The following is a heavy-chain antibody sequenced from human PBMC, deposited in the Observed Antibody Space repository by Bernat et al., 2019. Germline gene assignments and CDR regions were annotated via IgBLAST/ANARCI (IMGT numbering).Heavy chain of an antibody. V-gene: IGHV4-59*01. D-gene: IGHD1-14*01. Sequence: QVQLQESGPGLVKPSETLSLTCTVSGGSISTYYWGWIRQPPGKGLEWIGYIYYTGSTDYNPSLNSRVTISVDTSKNQFSLRLSSVTAADTAVYYCARGELNNIFDYWGQGTLVTVSS. CDR1: GGSISTYY. CDR3: ARGELNNIFDY. J-gene: IGHJ4*02. CDR2: IYYTGST.